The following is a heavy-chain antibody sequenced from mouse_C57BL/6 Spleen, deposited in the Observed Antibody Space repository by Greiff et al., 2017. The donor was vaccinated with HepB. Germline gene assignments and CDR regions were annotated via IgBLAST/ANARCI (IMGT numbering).Heavy chain of an antibody. CDR3: ARGSTWLAY. J-gene: IGHJ3*01. CDR1: GYSITSGYD. Sequence: DVQLQESGPGMVKPSQSLSLTCTVTGYSITSGYDWHWIRHFPGNKLEWMGYISYSGSTNYNPTIKSQISITHDTSKNHFFLKLNSVTTEDTATYYCARGSTWLAYWGQGTLVTVSA. D-gene: IGHD1-1*01. V-gene: IGHV3-1*01. CDR2: ISYSGST.